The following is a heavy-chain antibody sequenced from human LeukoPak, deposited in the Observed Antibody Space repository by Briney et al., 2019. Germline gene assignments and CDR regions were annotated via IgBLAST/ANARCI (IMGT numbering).Heavy chain of an antibody. Sequence: SGGSLRLSCAASGFTFSTYAMSWVRQAPGKGLEWVAAISGSGGSTYYADSVKGRFTISRDNSKNSLYLQMNSLRAEDTAVYYCARDYDFWSGYYKPDYYYYYYMDVWGKGTTVTVSS. CDR3: ARDYDFWSGYYKPDYYYYYYMDV. D-gene: IGHD3-3*01. V-gene: IGHV3-23*01. CDR1: GFTFSTYA. J-gene: IGHJ6*03. CDR2: ISGSGGST.